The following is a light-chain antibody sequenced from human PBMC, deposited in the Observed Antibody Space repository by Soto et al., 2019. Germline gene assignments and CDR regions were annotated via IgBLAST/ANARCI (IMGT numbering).Light chain of an antibody. CDR1: SSDVGGYNF. J-gene: IGLJ2*01. CDR3: SAYTGSSLV. CDR2: EVN. Sequence: QLVLTQPASVSGSPGQSITISCTGTSSDVGGYNFVSWYQQHPGKAPKLMIYEVNNRPSGGSSRFSGSKSGNTASLTISGLQAEDEGDYFCSAYTGSSLVFGGGTKLTVL. V-gene: IGLV2-14*01.